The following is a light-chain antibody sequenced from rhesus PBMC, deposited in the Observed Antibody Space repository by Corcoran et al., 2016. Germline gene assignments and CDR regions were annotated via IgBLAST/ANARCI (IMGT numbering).Light chain of an antibody. CDR3: SSYSSRSTYI. CDR2: EVS. CDR1: SRDIGGYNR. V-gene: IGLV2-13*03. J-gene: IGLJ1*01. Sequence: QAAPTQSPAVSGAPGQSGTISCTGTSRDIGGYNRVSWYQQHPGKAPKLIIYEVSKRPSGVSDRFSGSKSGNTSSLTISGLQAEDAAVYYCSSYSSRSTYIFGVGTRLTVL.